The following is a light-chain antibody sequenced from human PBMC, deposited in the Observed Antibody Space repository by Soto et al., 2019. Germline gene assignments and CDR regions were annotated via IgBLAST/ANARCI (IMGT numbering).Light chain of an antibody. Sequence: DIQMTQSPSSVPASVGDRVTITCRASQAIDSWLAWYQQKPGEAPKLLIFTGSLLHSGVPPRFSGSGSGTDFTLTISSVQPEDFATYYCQQTSSAPFTFGPGTKVDIK. J-gene: IGKJ3*01. CDR2: TGS. V-gene: IGKV1-12*01. CDR3: QQTSSAPFT. CDR1: QAIDSW.